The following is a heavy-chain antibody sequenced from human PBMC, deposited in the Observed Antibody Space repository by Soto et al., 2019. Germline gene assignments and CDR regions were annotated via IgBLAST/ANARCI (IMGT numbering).Heavy chain of an antibody. CDR2: IWFDESNK. Sequence: WGSLRLSCAASGFTFSNYGMHWVRHAPGKGMEWVSVIWFDESNKYYADSVKCRFTISRDNSKNTLYLQMNSLKSEATTVYYFARVAYSSGWSEWFATWAQGTLATVSS. D-gene: IGHD6-19*01. J-gene: IGHJ5*02. CDR1: GFTFSNYG. V-gene: IGHV3-33*01. CDR3: ARVAYSSGWSEWFAT.